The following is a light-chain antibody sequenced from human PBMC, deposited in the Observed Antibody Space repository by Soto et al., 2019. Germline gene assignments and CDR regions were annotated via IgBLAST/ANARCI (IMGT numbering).Light chain of an antibody. CDR3: QQRYNWPPVT. Sequence: EIVMTQSPATLSVSPGEGATLSCRASQSVSSNLAWYQQKPGQAPRLLIYGASTRATGVPARFSGSGSGTQFTLTISSLQSEDFAVYYCQQRYNWPPVTFGQGTRLDIK. CDR1: QSVSSN. CDR2: GAS. V-gene: IGKV3-15*01. J-gene: IGKJ5*01.